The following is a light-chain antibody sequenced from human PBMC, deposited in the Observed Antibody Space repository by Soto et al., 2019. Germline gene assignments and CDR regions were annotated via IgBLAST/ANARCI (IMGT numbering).Light chain of an antibody. CDR3: QQVNIYPRT. V-gene: IGKV1-9*01. CDR1: QGIGSD. Sequence: DIQLTQSPSFLSASVGDRVTITCRASQGIGSDLAWYQQKPGKAPNLLIYAASTLQSGVPSRFRGSESGTKFTLTISSLQPEDLATYHLQQVNIYPRTFGKGTKV. J-gene: IGKJ1*01. CDR2: AAS.